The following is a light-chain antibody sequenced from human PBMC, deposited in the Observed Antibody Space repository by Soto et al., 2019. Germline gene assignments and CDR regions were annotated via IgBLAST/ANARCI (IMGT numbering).Light chain of an antibody. CDR3: QQYNSYPWT. V-gene: IGKV1-5*01. CDR2: DAS. J-gene: IGKJ1*01. Sequence: IQLTESPSSLSASVGDRVTITCRASQSISSWLAWYQQKPGKAPKLLIYDASRLQSGVPSRFSGSGSGTEFTLTIRSLQPDDFATYYCQQYNSYPWTFGQGTKVDIK. CDR1: QSISSW.